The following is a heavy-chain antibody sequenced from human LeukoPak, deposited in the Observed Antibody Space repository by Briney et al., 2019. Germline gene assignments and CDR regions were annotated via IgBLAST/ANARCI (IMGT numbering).Heavy chain of an antibody. J-gene: IGHJ2*01. CDR1: GYTFTSYG. CDR3: ARDLERVAGRGWYFDL. V-gene: IGHV1-18*01. CDR2: ISAYNGNT. D-gene: IGHD6-19*01. Sequence: ASVKVSCKASGYTFTSYGISWVRQAPGQGLEWMGWISAYNGNTDYAQKLQGRVTMTTDASTSTAYMELRSLRSDDTAVYYCARDLERVAGRGWYFDLWGRGTLVTVSS.